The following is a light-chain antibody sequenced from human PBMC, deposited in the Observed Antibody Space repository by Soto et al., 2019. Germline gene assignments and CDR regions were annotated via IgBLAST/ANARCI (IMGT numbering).Light chain of an antibody. CDR2: DVS. Sequence: QSVLTQPASVSGSPGQSITISCTATSSDVGAYNYVSWYQQYPGKAPKLLIYDVSHRPSGVSDRFFGSNSGNTASLTISGLPTEDEADYYCSSVTTGNTVVLGGGTKLTVL. J-gene: IGLJ2*01. CDR1: SSDVGAYNY. CDR3: SSVTTGNTVV. V-gene: IGLV2-14*03.